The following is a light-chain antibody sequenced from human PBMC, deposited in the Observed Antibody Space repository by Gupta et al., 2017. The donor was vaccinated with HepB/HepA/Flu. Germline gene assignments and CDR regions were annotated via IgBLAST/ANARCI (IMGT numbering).Light chain of an antibody. J-gene: IGLJ2*01. CDR3: QAWDSSTVV. CDR2: QDS. Sequence: SYELTQPPSVSVSPGQTASITCSGDTLGDKYACWSQQKPGQSPVLVIYQDSKRPSGIPERFSCSNSGITATLTIRGTQARDEDDYYCQAWDSSTVVFGGGTKLTVL. V-gene: IGLV3-1*01. CDR1: TLGDKY.